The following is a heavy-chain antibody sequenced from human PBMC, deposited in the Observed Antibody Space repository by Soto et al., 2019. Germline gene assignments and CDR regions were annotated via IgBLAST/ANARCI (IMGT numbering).Heavy chain of an antibody. CDR2: IYYSGST. V-gene: IGHV4-59*01. Sequence: PSQTQSLPRTVSCGNISNFDWSCIRQPQGKGLEWIGYIYYSGSTNYNPSLKSRVTISVDTSKNQFSLKLSSVTAADTAVYYCARATAFYGDYFDYFDYWGQGTLVTVSS. J-gene: IGHJ4*02. CDR3: ARATAFYGDYFDYFDY. CDR1: CGNISNFD. D-gene: IGHD4-17*01.